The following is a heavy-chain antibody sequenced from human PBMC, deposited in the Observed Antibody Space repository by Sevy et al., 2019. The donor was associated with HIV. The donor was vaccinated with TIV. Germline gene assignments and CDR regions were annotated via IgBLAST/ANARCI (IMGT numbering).Heavy chain of an antibody. Sequence: SETLSLTCTVSGGSISSGDYYWSWIRQPPGKGLEWIGYIYYSGSTYYNPSLKSRVTISVDTSKNQFSLKLSSGTAADTAVYYCARDTAAAGTGTFDYWGQGTLVTVSS. D-gene: IGHD6-13*01. J-gene: IGHJ4*02. V-gene: IGHV4-30-4*01. CDR1: GGSISSGDYY. CDR2: IYYSGST. CDR3: ARDTAAAGTGTFDY.